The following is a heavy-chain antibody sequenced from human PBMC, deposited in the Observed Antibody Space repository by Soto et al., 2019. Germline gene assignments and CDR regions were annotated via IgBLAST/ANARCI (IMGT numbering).Heavy chain of an antibody. Sequence: GVSLRLSCSGSGFTVSSFGMHWVRQAPGKGLEHVSTLSSNGIGTYYADSVKGRFTISRDNSKNTLYLQMNSLRAEDTAVYYCAKAPYSGSYTHFDYWGQGTLVTVSS. CDR2: LSSNGIGT. CDR1: GFTVSSFG. D-gene: IGHD1-26*01. V-gene: IGHV3-64*04. CDR3: AKAPYSGSYTHFDY. J-gene: IGHJ4*02.